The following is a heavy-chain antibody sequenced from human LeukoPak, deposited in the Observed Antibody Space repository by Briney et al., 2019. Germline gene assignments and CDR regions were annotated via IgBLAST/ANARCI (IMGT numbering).Heavy chain of an antibody. J-gene: IGHJ6*03. Sequence: SETLSLTCTVSGGSISSYYWSWIRQPPGKGLEWIGYIYYSGSTNYNPSLKSRVTISVDTSTNQFSLKLSSVTAADTAVYYCASTQGYYYYYMDVWGKGTTVTVSS. V-gene: IGHV4-59*01. CDR3: ASTQGYYYYYMDV. CDR2: IYYSGST. CDR1: GGSISSYY.